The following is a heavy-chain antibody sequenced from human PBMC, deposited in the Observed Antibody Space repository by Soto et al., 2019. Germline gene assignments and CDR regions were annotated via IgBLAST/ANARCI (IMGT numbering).Heavy chain of an antibody. CDR2: IASDGKDK. CDR3: AKDGAIAAADYFFDY. CDR1: GFTFSNYA. V-gene: IGHV3-30*18. D-gene: IGHD6-13*01. Sequence: QVQLVESGGGVVQPGRSLKLSCAASGFTFSNYAIHWVRQAPGKGLEWVAVIASDGKDKRYADSVKGRFTISRDNSKNTVYLQMNSLRTEDTAVYHCAKDGAIAAADYFFDYWGQGSLVTVSS. J-gene: IGHJ4*02.